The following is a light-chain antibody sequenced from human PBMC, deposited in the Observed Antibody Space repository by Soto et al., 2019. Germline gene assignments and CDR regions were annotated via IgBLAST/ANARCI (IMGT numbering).Light chain of an antibody. V-gene: IGLV2-18*02. Sequence: QSVLTQPPSVPGSPGQSVAISCTGTSSDVGSYNRVSWYQQPPGTAPKLMIYEVSNRPSGVPDRFSGSKSGNTASLTISGLQAEDEADYYCNSYTTANTYVFGTGTKVTVL. CDR1: SSDVGSYNR. J-gene: IGLJ1*01. CDR3: NSYTTANTYV. CDR2: EVS.